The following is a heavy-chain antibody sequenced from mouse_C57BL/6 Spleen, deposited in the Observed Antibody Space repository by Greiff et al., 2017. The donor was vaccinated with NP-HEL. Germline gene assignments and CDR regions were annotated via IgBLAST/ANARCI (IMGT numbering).Heavy chain of an antibody. D-gene: IGHD2-1*01. V-gene: IGHV1-74*01. CDR3: AIEGVRNYDPAMDY. CDR2: IHPSVSVT. J-gene: IGHJ4*01. Sequence: QVQLQQPGAELVKPGASVKVSCKASGYTFPSSWLHWVKQRPGQGLGWIGRIHPSVSVTNYNQKFKGKATLTVDKSSSTAYMQLSSLTSEDSAVYYCAIEGVRNYDPAMDYWGQGTSVTVSS. CDR1: GYTFPSSW.